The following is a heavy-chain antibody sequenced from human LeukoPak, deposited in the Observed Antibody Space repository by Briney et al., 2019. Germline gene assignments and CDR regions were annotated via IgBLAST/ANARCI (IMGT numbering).Heavy chain of an antibody. CDR3: ARGSRTSGWSYNWFDP. Sequence: ASVKVSCKASGYTFTDYYLFWVRQAPGQGLEWMGWINPNSGGTNYAQKFQGRVTMTRDTSISTAYMELSRLRSDDTAVYYCARGSRTSGWSYNWFDPWGQGTLVTVSS. V-gene: IGHV1-2*02. J-gene: IGHJ5*02. CDR2: INPNSGGT. CDR1: GYTFTDYY. D-gene: IGHD6-19*01.